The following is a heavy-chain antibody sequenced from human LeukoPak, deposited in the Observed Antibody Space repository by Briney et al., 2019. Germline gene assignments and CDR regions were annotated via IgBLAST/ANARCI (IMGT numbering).Heavy chain of an antibody. D-gene: IGHD3-16*01. J-gene: IGHJ4*02. CDR1: GFTFSSYE. V-gene: IGHV3-48*03. Sequence: QPGGSLRLSCAASGFTFSSYEMNWVRQAPGKGLGWVSYISSSGNTIYYADSVKGRFTISRDNAKNSLYLQVNSLSAEDTAVYYCASGLMTYWGQGTLVTVSS. CDR3: ASGLMTY. CDR2: ISSSGNTI.